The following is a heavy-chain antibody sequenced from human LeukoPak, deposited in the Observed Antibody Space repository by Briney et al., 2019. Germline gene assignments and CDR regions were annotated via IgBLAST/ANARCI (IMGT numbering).Heavy chain of an antibody. J-gene: IGHJ4*02. CDR2: IWYDGSNK. CDR3: QLFHSGSYYYFDY. CDR1: GFTFSSYG. V-gene: IGHV3-33*01. D-gene: IGHD1-26*01. Sequence: GGSLRLSCAASGFTFSSYGMHWVRQAPGKGLEWVAVIWYDGSNKYYADSVKGRFTISRDNSKNTLYLQINSLRAEDTAVYYCQLFHSGSYYYFDYWGQGTLVTVSS.